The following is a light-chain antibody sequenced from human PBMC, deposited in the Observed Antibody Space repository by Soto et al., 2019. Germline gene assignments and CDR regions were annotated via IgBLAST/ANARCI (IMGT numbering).Light chain of an antibody. J-gene: IGKJ1*01. Sequence: EIVLAQSPGTLSLSPGERATLSCRASQSVSSSYLAWYQHKPGRAPRLLIDGASSRATGIPDRFSGGGSGTDFTLTISRLEPEDLAVYYCQQYGSLVTFGQGTKVDIK. CDR1: QSVSSSY. CDR2: GAS. CDR3: QQYGSLVT. V-gene: IGKV3-20*01.